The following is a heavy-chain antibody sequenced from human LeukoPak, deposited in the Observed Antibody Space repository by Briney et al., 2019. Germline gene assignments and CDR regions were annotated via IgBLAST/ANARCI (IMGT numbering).Heavy chain of an antibody. Sequence: GGSLSLSWAPSGFTFSSYAMSWVRQAPGRGLEWVSAISGSGGSRYYADSVKARFTIFRDNSKNTLYLQMNSLRAEDTAVYYCAKDAHDYGDPGDWFDPWGQGTLVTVSS. CDR3: AKDAHDYGDPGDWFDP. V-gene: IGHV3-23*01. CDR2: ISGSGGSR. J-gene: IGHJ5*02. CDR1: GFTFSSYA. D-gene: IGHD4-17*01.